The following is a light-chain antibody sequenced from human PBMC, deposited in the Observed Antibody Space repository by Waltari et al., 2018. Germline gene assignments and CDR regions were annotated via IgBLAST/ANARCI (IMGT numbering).Light chain of an antibody. CDR2: EVS. CDR3: CSYAGSSTV. J-gene: IGLJ6*01. Sequence: QSALTQPASVSGSPGQSITISCTGTSSDVGSYNLVSWYQQHPGKAPKLMIYEVSKRPSWVSNRFSGSKSVNTASLTISGLQAEDEADYYCCSYAGSSTVFGSGTKVTVL. V-gene: IGLV2-23*02. CDR1: SSDVGSYNL.